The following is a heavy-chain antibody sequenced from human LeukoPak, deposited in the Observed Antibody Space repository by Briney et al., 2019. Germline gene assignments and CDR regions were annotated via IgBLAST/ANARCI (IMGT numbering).Heavy chain of an antibody. J-gene: IGHJ4*02. CDR3: AKVRGEYYDFWSGYYPGDY. V-gene: IGHV3-23*01. D-gene: IGHD3-3*01. Sequence: GGSLRLSCAASGFTSSSYWMSWVRQAPGKGLEWVSAISGSGGSTYYADSVKGRFTISRDNSKNTLYLQMNSLRAEDTAVYYCAKVRGEYYDFWSGYYPGDYWGQGTLVTVSP. CDR1: GFTSSSYW. CDR2: ISGSGGST.